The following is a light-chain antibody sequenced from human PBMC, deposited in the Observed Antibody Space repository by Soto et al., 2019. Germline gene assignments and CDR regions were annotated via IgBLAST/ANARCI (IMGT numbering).Light chain of an antibody. V-gene: IGLV2-8*01. CDR1: SSDVGGYNY. CDR3: SSYAGSSNV. CDR2: EVN. J-gene: IGLJ1*01. Sequence: SALTQPPSASGSPGQSVAISCTGTSSDVGGYNYVSWYQQHPGKAPKLMIYEVNKRPSGVPDRFSGSKSGNTASLTVSGLQAEDVADYYCSSYAGSSNVFGTGTKVTVL.